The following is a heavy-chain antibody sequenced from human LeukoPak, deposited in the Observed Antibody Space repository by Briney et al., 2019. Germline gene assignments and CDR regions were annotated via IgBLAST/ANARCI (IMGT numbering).Heavy chain of an antibody. J-gene: IGHJ4*02. CDR1: GGTFISYA. D-gene: IGHD4-17*01. Sequence: SVKVSCKASGGTFISYAISWVRQAPGQGLEWMGRIIPILGIANYAQKFQGRVTITAYKSTSTAYMELSSLRSEDTAVYYCARDTPDEYGFDYWGQGTLVTVSS. CDR2: IIPILGIA. V-gene: IGHV1-69*04. CDR3: ARDTPDEYGFDY.